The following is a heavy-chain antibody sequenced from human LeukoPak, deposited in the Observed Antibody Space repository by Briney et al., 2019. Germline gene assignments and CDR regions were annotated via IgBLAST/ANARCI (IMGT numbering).Heavy chain of an antibody. J-gene: IGHJ4*02. D-gene: IGHD1-26*01. V-gene: IGHV3-23*01. CDR3: AKGRGGGYSATDY. Sequence: GGSLRLSFAASGFTFGSYAMNWVRQAPGKGLEWVSAISGSGSSTYYADSVKGRFTISRDNSKNTLYLQMNSLRAEDTAVYYCAKGRGGGYSATDYWGQGTLVTVSS. CDR1: GFTFGSYA. CDR2: ISGSGSST.